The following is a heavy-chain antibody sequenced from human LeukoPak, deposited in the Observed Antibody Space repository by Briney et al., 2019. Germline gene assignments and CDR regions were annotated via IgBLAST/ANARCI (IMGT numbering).Heavy chain of an antibody. CDR3: ARSSGTGTFSY. CDR1: GDSISRSTYY. Sequence: SETLSLTCTVSGDSISRSTYYWAWIRQPPGKGLEWIGSVYYGRSPYFNPSLESRATISVGTSKNHFSLKMSSVTAADTAVYYCARSSGTGTFSYWGQGTLVTVSS. V-gene: IGHV4-39*02. CDR2: VYYGRSP. J-gene: IGHJ4*02. D-gene: IGHD6-25*01.